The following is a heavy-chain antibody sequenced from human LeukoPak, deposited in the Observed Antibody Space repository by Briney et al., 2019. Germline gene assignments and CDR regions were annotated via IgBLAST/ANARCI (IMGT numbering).Heavy chain of an antibody. Sequence: GASVKVSCKASGYTFSGYYMHWVRRAPGQGLEWMGWTNPNSGGTNYAQKFQGRVTMTRDTSISTAYMELSRLRSDDTAVYYCARGRRGLTPGGNDYWGQGTLVTVSS. CDR1: GYTFSGYY. V-gene: IGHV1-2*02. J-gene: IGHJ4*02. CDR2: TNPNSGGT. D-gene: IGHD4-23*01. CDR3: ARGRRGLTPGGNDY.